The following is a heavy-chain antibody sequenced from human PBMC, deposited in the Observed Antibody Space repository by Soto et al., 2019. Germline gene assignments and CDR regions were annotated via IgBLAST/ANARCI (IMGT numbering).Heavy chain of an antibody. CDR3: ARHESEEWLLLYY. J-gene: IGHJ4*02. V-gene: IGHV4-59*08. CDR2: IYYSGST. CDR1: GGSISSYY. D-gene: IGHD3-22*01. Sequence: SETLSLTCTVPGGSISSYYWSWIRQPPGKGLEWIGYIYYSGSTNYNPSLKSRVTISVDTSKNQFSLKLSSVTAADTAVYYCARHESEEWLLLYYWGQGTLVTVSS.